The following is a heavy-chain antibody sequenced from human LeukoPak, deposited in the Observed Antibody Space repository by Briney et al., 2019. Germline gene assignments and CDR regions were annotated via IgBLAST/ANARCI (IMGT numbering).Heavy chain of an antibody. CDR2: ISSSSSYI. CDR1: GFTFSSYS. D-gene: IGHD2-15*01. J-gene: IGHJ4*02. CDR3: ARGIVVVVAALDY. Sequence: GGSLRLSCAASGFTFSSYSMNWVRQAPGKGLEWVSSISSSSSYIYYADSVKGRFTISRDNAKNSLYLQMNSLRAEDTAVYHCARGIVVVVAALDYWGQGTLVTVSS. V-gene: IGHV3-21*01.